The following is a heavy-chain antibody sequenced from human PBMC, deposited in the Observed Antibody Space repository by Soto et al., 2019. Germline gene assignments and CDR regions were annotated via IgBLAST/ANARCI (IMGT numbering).Heavy chain of an antibody. CDR1: GFTFSSYA. Sequence: QVQLVESGGGVVQPGRSLRLSCAASGFTFSSYAMHWIRQAPGKGLEWVAVISYDGSNKYYADSVKGRFTISRDNSKNTLYLQMNSLRAEDTAVYYCARDLLSLGPYGMDVWGQGTTVTVSS. J-gene: IGHJ6*02. V-gene: IGHV3-30-3*01. CDR3: ARDLLSLGPYGMDV. D-gene: IGHD3-16*01. CDR2: ISYDGSNK.